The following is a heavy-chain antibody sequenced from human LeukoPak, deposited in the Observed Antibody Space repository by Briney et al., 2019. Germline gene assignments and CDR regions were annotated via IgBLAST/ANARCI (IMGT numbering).Heavy chain of an antibody. CDR1: GFTFSSFS. CDR3: ARANGMDV. J-gene: IGHJ6*02. Sequence: GGSLRLSCTASGFTFSSFSMNWVRQAPGKGLEWVSYISSSSTIYYADSVKGRFTISRDNAKNSLYLQMSSLRDEDTAVYYCARANGMDVWGQGTTVTVSS. CDR2: ISSSSTI. V-gene: IGHV3-48*02.